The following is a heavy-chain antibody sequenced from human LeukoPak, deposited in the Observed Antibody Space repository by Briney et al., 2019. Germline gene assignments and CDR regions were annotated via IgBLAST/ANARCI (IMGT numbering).Heavy chain of an antibody. V-gene: IGHV3-23*01. Sequence: GGSLRLSCAASGFTFTNYAMTWVRQAPGKGLEWVSTISHSGGRTYYAESVKGRFTISRDDPKNTVHLQMNSLRVEDTAAYYCAKCDNTGYRGLNWGQGILVTVSS. CDR2: ISHSGGRT. CDR3: AKCDNTGYRGLN. D-gene: IGHD3-9*01. J-gene: IGHJ4*02. CDR1: GFTFTNYA.